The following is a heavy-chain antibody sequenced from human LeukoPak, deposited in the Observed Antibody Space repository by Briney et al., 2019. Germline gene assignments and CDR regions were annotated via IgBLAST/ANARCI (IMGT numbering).Heavy chain of an antibody. CDR3: ARLNSYYYGSGTYYSDY. Sequence: RASETLSLTCTVSGGPISTYYWSWIRQPPGKGLEWIGCIYSSGSTNYNPSLKSRVTILLDTSKNQFSLNLNSVTAADTAVYYCARLNSYYYGSGTYYSDYWGQGTLVTVSS. J-gene: IGHJ4*02. V-gene: IGHV4-59*08. D-gene: IGHD3-10*01. CDR1: GGPISTYY. CDR2: IYSSGST.